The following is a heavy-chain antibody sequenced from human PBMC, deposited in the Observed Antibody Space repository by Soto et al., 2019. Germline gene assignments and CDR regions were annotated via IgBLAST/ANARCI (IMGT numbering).Heavy chain of an antibody. CDR1: GFTLSGYW. CDR2: MNSDGSIT. D-gene: IGHD5-12*01. J-gene: IGHJ4*02. CDR3: ARVISGYVY. V-gene: IGHV3-74*01. Sequence: GGSLRLSCAASGFTLSGYWLHWVRQPPGRGLVWVSRMNSDGSITSYADSVKGRFTIHRDNAKNTLYLQMNSLRAEETAVYYCARVISGYVYWGQGTLVTVSS.